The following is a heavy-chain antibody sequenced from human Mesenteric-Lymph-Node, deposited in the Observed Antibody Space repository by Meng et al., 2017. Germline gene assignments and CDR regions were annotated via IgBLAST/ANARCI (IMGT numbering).Heavy chain of an antibody. D-gene: IGHD6-13*01. CDR1: GYTFSNYG. CDR2: ISGYSGNT. J-gene: IGHJ4*02. Sequence: QVQLVQFGAEVKKPWASVKVSCKATGYTFSNYGISWVRQAPGQGLEWMGWISGYSGNTKYAQKLQGRVTMTTDTSTNTAYMELRSLRSDDTAVYYCTRADIAAAGTGGYWGQGTLVTVSS. V-gene: IGHV1-18*01. CDR3: TRADIAAAGTGGY.